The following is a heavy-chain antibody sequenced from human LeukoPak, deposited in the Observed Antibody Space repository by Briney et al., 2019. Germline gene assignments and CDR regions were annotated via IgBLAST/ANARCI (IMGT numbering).Heavy chain of an antibody. CDR3: AICTSGNY. CDR1: QFTFNRSW. Sequence: GGSLRLSCADSQFTFNRSWMNWVRQAPGKGLEWVANMDPTGSQKRYVDSVRGRFTISKDNPGASLYLDMHSLRAEDTAIYYCAICTSGNYWGQGTLVTVSS. V-gene: IGHV3-7*01. D-gene: IGHD1-1*01. CDR2: MDPTGSQK. J-gene: IGHJ1*01.